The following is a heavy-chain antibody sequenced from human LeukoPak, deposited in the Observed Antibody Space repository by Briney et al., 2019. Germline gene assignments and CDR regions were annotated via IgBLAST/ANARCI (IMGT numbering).Heavy chain of an antibody. CDR3: AKVRFSAMVRGDGFDY. CDR2: IYSGGST. CDR1: GFTVSSNY. J-gene: IGHJ4*02. Sequence: PGGSLRLSCAASGFTVSSNYMSWVRQAPGKGLEWVSVIYSGGSTYYADSVKGRFTISRDNSKNTLYLQMNSLRAEDTAVYYCAKVRFSAMVRGDGFDYWGQGTLVTVSS. D-gene: IGHD3-10*01. V-gene: IGHV3-53*01.